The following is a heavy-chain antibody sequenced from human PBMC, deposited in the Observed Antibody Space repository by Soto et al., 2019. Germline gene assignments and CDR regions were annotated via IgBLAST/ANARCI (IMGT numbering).Heavy chain of an antibody. D-gene: IGHD3-16*01. Sequence: QVQLVQSGAEVKKPGASVKVSCKASGYTFTSYYMHWVRQAPAQGLEWMGIINPIGGSTSYAQKFQGIVTITRDTHTRTVYLELIILRSEDTAVYYCANIMITFVEAYDAFYIWGQGKMVTVAS. CDR2: INPIGGST. CDR3: ANIMITFVEAYDAFYI. V-gene: IGHV1-46*01. CDR1: GYTFTSYY. J-gene: IGHJ3*02.